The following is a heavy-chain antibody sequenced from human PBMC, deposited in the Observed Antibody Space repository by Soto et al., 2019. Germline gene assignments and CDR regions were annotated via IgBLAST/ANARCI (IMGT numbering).Heavy chain of an antibody. D-gene: IGHD4-17*01. CDR2: IFSDNER. J-gene: IGHJ6*02. V-gene: IGHV2-26*01. CDR1: GFSLSTGRMG. Sequence: SGPTLEPTETLTLTCTVSGFSLSTGRMGVSWIRQPPGKALEWLAHIFSDNERSYSTSMQGRLTISKDPSGSQVVLSMTNLDPVDTGTYYCVRMNADSYQFYYAMDVWGQGTTVTVSS. CDR3: VRMNADSYQFYYAMDV.